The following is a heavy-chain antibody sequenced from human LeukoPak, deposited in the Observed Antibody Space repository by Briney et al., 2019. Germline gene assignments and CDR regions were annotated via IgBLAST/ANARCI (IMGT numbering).Heavy chain of an antibody. V-gene: IGHV1-2*02. CDR2: INPNSGGT. CDR1: GYTFTGYY. Sequence: ASVKVSCKASGYTFTGYYMHWVRRAPGQGLEWMGWINPNSGGTNYAQKFQGRVTMTRDTSISTAYMELSRLRSDDTAVYYCARGTYYYDSSGYRGGWFDPWGQGTLVTVSS. D-gene: IGHD3-22*01. CDR3: ARGTYYYDSSGYRGGWFDP. J-gene: IGHJ5*02.